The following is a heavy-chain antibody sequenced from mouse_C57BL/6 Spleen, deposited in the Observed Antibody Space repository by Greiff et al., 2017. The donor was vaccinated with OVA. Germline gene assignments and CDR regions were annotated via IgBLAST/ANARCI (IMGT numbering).Heavy chain of an antibody. Sequence: EVMLVESEGGLVQPGRSMKLSCTASGFTFSDYYMAWVRQVPEKGLEWVANINYDGSSTYYLDSLKSRFFISRDNAKNILYLQMSSLKSEDTATYYCARDPPGNWYFDVWGTGTTVTVSS. CDR2: INYDGSST. CDR1: GFTFSDYY. V-gene: IGHV5-16*01. D-gene: IGHD1-1*02. J-gene: IGHJ1*03. CDR3: ARDPPGNWYFDV.